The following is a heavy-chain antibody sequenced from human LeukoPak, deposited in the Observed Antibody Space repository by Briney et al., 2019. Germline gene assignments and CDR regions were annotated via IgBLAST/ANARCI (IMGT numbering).Heavy chain of an antibody. Sequence: GGSLRLSCAASGFNFFTYGMHWVRQAPGKGLEWVAVIWYDGSNKYYADSVKGRFTISRDNSKSTLSLQMNSLRAEDTAVYYCQRETDAFDIWGQGTMVTVSS. D-gene: IGHD1-26*01. J-gene: IGHJ3*02. CDR1: GFNFFTYG. CDR3: QRETDAFDI. V-gene: IGHV3-33*01. CDR2: IWYDGSNK.